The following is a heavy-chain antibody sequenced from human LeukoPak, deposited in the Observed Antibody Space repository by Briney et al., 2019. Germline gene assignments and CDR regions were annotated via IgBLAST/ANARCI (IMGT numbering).Heavy chain of an antibody. CDR3: ASGYEENWFDP. D-gene: IGHD5-12*01. CDR2: IYYSGST. Sequence: SETLSLTCTVSGGSISSSSYYWGWIRQPPGKGLEWIGSIYYSGSTYYNPSLKSRVTISVDTSKNQFSLKLSSVTAADTAVYYCASGYEENWFDPWGQGTLVTVSS. CDR1: GGSISSSSYY. V-gene: IGHV4-39*07. J-gene: IGHJ5*02.